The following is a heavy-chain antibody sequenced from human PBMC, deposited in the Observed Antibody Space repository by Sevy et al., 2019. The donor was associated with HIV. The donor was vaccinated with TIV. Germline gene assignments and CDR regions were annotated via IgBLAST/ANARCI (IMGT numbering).Heavy chain of an antibody. CDR2: ISSSSSYK. V-gene: IGHV3-21*01. CDR1: GLTFRIYS. Sequence: GGSLRLSCVASGLTFRIYSMNWVRQAPGKGLEWVSSISSSSSYKYYADSLKGRFTISRDNAKNSLYLQMNSLRAEDTAVYYCAIESLDSTGYPFDYWGQGTLVTVSS. D-gene: IGHD3-22*01. CDR3: AIESLDSTGYPFDY. J-gene: IGHJ4*02.